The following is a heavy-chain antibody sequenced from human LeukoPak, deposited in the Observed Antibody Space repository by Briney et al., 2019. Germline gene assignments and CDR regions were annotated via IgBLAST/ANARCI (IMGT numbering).Heavy chain of an antibody. V-gene: IGHV3-33*01. Sequence: GGSLRLSCAASGFTLSRSGMHWVRQAPGKGLEWVAVIWYDGSIKYYGDSVKGRFTISRDNSKNTLYLQMNSLRAEDTAVYYCARNGPYGSAYYNYMGVWGKGTTVTVSS. CDR1: GFTLSRSG. CDR2: IWYDGSIK. J-gene: IGHJ6*03. D-gene: IGHD3-10*01. CDR3: ARNGPYGSAYYNYMGV.